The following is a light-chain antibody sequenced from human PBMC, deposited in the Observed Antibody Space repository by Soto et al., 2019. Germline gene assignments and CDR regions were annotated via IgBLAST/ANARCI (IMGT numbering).Light chain of an antibody. CDR1: QSISSW. J-gene: IGKJ2*01. CDR2: DAS. CDR3: QQYDHPPYT. Sequence: DIQMTQSPSTLSASVGDRVTITCRASQSISSWLAWYQQKPGKAPKLLIYDASNLERGVPSRFSGSGSGTDFSLIVDSLQPQDTATYYCQQYDHPPYTFGQGTKLEIK. V-gene: IGKV1-5*01.